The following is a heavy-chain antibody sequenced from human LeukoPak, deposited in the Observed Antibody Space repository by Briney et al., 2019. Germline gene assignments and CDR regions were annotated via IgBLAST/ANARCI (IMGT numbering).Heavy chain of an antibody. J-gene: IGHJ6*03. D-gene: IGHD3-22*01. V-gene: IGHV4-4*07. CDR2: IHGNGST. Sequence: SETLSLTCTVSGASITAHSWNWIRQPAGKALEWIGRIHGNGSTNYNPSLKSRGTMSLDTSKSQFSLKLPSVTAADTALYYCARDMVSTWPYFYTYYYMDVWGQGTTVAVSS. CDR3: ARDMVSTWPYFYTYYYMDV. CDR1: GASITAHS.